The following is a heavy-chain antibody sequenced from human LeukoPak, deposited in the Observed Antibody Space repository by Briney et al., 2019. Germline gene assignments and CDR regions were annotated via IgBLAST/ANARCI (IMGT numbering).Heavy chain of an antibody. J-gene: IGHJ4*02. Sequence: PGGSLRLSCAASGFTYSSYGMHWVRQAPGKGLEWVSSISSSSHIYYADSVKGRFTISRDNAKNSLYLQMNSLRAEDTAVYYCASAPSTRYWGQGTLVTVSS. V-gene: IGHV3-21*01. CDR2: ISSSSHI. CDR1: GFTYSSYG. CDR3: ASAPSTRY.